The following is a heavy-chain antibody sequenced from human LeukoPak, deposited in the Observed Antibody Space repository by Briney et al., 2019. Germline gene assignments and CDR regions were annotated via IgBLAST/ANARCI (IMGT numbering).Heavy chain of an antibody. V-gene: IGHV3-48*03. CDR3: ARVAYYYDGSGYYHYYFDY. D-gene: IGHD3-22*01. CDR1: GFTFSSYE. CDR2: ISSSGTTI. Sequence: GGSLRLSCAASGFTFSSYEMKWVRQAPGKGLEWVSYISSSGTTIYYADSVKGRFTISRDNTKNSLYLQMSSLRAEDTAVYYCARVAYYYDGSGYYHYYFDYWGQGTLVTVSS. J-gene: IGHJ4*02.